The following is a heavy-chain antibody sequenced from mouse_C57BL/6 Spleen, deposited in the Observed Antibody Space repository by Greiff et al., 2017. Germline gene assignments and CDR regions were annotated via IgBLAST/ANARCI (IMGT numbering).Heavy chain of an antibody. CDR3: ASITTLGGYFDY. CDR2: INPSNGGT. V-gene: IGHV1-53*01. J-gene: IGHJ2*01. CDR1: GYTFTSYW. Sequence: QVQLQQPGPELVKPGASVKLSCKASGYTFTSYWMHWVKQRPGQGLEWIGNINPSNGGTNYNEKFKSKATLTVDKSSSTAYMQLSSLTSEDSAVYYGASITTLGGYFDYWGQGTTLTVSS. D-gene: IGHD1-1*01.